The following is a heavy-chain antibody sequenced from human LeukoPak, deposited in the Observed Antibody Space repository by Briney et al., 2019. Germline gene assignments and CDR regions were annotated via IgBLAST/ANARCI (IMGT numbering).Heavy chain of an antibody. J-gene: IGHJ6*02. CDR1: GGSMSSSSYY. CDR2: IYSSGST. V-gene: IGHV4-39*01. D-gene: IGHD5-18*01. Sequence: SETLSLTCTVSGGSMSSSSYYWGWIRQPPGKGLEWIGSIYSSGSTYYNPSLKSRVTISVDTSKNQFSLKLSSVTAADTAVYYCARQHTAMGTYYYYGMDVWGQGTTVTVSS. CDR3: ARQHTAMGTYYYYGMDV.